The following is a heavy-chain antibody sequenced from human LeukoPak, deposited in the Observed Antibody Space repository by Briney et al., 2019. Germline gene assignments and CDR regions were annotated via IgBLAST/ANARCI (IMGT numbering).Heavy chain of an antibody. D-gene: IGHD6-13*01. J-gene: IGHJ5*02. CDR3: ARPIAAAGREGFDP. V-gene: IGHV4-39*01. CDR1: GGSISSSSYY. CDR2: IYYTGST. Sequence: PSETLSLTCTVSGGSISSSSYYWGWIRQPPGKGLGWIGCIYYTGSTYYNPSLNSRVTISVDTSKNQLSLKLSSVTAADTAVYYCARPIAAAGREGFDPWGQGTLVTVSS.